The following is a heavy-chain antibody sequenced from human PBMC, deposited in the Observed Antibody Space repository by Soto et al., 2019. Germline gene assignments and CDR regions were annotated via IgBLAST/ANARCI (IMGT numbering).Heavy chain of an antibody. J-gene: IGHJ4*02. CDR2: GNPKSGDT. CDR3: SITGSGGS. CDR1: GYTFTGRF. Sequence: QVHLVQSGSEVKRPGASVQISCKASGYTFTGRFMHWVRQAPGQGLEWLGWGNPKSGDTTYAPKFKDRVSLTRATSPAPAFLALRDLEEDDTAIYYCSITGSGGSWGQGTPVTVSS. V-gene: IGHV1-2*02. D-gene: IGHD1-20*01.